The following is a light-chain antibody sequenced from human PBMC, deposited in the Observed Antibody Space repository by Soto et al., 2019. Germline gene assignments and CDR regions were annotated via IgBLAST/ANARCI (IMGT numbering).Light chain of an antibody. V-gene: IGKV2-28*01. Sequence: IVMTQSPLARAAPPGGPASISCRSSQRLLHSNGYNYLDWYLQKPGQSPQLLIYLGSNRASGVPDRFSGSGSGTDFTLRISRVEAEDVGVYYCMKALQTPPTFGQGTKVDIK. CDR3: MKALQTPPT. J-gene: IGKJ1*01. CDR1: QRLLHSNGYNY. CDR2: LGS.